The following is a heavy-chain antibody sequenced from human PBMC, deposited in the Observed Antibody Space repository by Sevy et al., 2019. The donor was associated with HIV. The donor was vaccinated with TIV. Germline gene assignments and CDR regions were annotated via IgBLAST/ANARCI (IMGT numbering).Heavy chain of an antibody. CDR3: ARGITSMFGGGYYFDY. V-gene: IGHV1-69*13. J-gene: IGHJ4*02. CDR2: IFPIFGTA. CDR1: GGTFSSYA. D-gene: IGHD5-18*01. Sequence: ASVKVSCKASGGTFSSYAISWVRQAPGQGLEWMGGIFPIFGTANYAQKFQGRVTITADESTSTTYMELGSLRSEETAVYFCARGITSMFGGGYYFDYWGQGTLVTVSS.